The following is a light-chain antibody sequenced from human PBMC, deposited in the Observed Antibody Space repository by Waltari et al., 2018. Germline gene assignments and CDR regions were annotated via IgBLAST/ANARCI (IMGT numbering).Light chain of an antibody. V-gene: IGKV3-11*01. J-gene: IGKJ3*01. CDR1: ESIGNY. Sequence: EIVLTQSPATLSLSPGERATLSCRASESIGNYLAWYQQKPGQAPRPLIYDTSTRATGIPARFSGSGSGTDFTLTSSSLEPEDFAVYYCQQRGNWPPFTFGPGTKVDVK. CDR2: DTS. CDR3: QQRGNWPPFT.